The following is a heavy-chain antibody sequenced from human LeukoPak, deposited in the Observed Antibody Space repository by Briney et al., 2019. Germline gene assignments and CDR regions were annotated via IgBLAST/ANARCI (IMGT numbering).Heavy chain of an antibody. Sequence: SVKVSCKASGGTFSSYAISWVRQAPGQGLEWMGGIIPIFGTANYAQKFQGRVTITADESTSTAYMELSSLRSEDTAVYYCARGVLVVPAAILYYYYYMDVWGKGTTVTVSS. J-gene: IGHJ6*03. CDR2: IIPIFGTA. CDR1: GGTFSSYA. CDR3: ARGVLVVPAAILYYYYYMDV. D-gene: IGHD2-2*02. V-gene: IGHV1-69*13.